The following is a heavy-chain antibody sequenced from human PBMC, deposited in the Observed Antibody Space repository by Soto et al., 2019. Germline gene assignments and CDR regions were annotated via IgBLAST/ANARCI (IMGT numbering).Heavy chain of an antibody. CDR1: GFTFENHA. CDR3: AGGGAIVVVPADIRYYYYGMDV. V-gene: IGHV3-9*01. D-gene: IGHD2-2*02. Sequence: SLRLSCAASGFTFENHAMHWVRQVPGKGLEWVAGINWNSDKIGYVDSVKGRFTISRDNSKNTLYLQMNSLRAEDTAVYYCAGGGAIVVVPADIRYYYYGMDVWGQGTTVTVSS. CDR2: INWNSDKI. J-gene: IGHJ6*02.